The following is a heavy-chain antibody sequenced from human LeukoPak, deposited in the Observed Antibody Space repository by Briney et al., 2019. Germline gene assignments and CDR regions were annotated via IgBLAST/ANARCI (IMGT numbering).Heavy chain of an antibody. J-gene: IGHJ4*02. CDR2: INTDGTVT. D-gene: IGHD6-19*01. Sequence: GGSLRLSCAASGFTFSKYWMLWVRQAPGKGLESVSGINTDGTVTTYADSVKGRFTVSRDNADNTLFLQMNSVRDEDTAVYYCATKQWLAPPPDSWGQGTPVTVSS. CDR3: ATKQWLAPPPDS. CDR1: GFTFSKYW. V-gene: IGHV3-74*01.